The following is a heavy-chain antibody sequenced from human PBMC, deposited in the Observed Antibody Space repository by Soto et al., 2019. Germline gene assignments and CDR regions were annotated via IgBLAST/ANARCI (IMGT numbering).Heavy chain of an antibody. CDR1: GFTFSSYS. D-gene: IGHD1-7*01. CDR2: ISSSSSTI. V-gene: IGHV3-48*02. CDR3: ARGVHNWNYPHPYDY. J-gene: IGHJ4*02. Sequence: EVQLVESGGGLVQPGGSLRLSCAASGFTFSSYSMNWVRQAPGKGLEWVSYISSSSSTIYYADSVKGRFTISRDNAKNSLYLQMNSLRDEDTAVYYCARGVHNWNYPHPYDYWGQGTLVTVSS.